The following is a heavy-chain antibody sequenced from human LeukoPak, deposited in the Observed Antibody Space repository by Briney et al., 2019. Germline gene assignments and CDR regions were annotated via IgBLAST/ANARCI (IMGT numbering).Heavy chain of an antibody. CDR2: ISSSSSYI. V-gene: IGHV3-21*01. CDR3: AREGTVTTWTFDI. CDR1: GFTFSSYS. D-gene: IGHD4-17*01. J-gene: IGHJ3*02. Sequence: GGSLRLSCAASGFTFSSYSMNWVRQAPGKGLEWVSSISSSSSYIYYADSVKGRFTISRDNAKNSLYLQMNSLRAEDTAVYYCAREGTVTTWTFDIWGQGTMVTVSS.